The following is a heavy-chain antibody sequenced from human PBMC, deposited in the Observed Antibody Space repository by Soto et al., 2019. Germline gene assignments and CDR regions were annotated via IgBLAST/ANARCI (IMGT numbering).Heavy chain of an antibody. D-gene: IGHD6-13*01. J-gene: IGHJ3*02. CDR3: AKDISTVAAAAFDI. V-gene: IGHV3-9*01. Sequence: EVQLVESGGGLVQPGRSLRLSCAASGFTFDDYAMHWVRQAPGKGLEWVSGISWNSGSIGYADSVKGRFTISRDNAKNSLYLQMNSLRAEDTALYYCAKDISTVAAAAFDIWGQGTMVTVSS. CDR1: GFTFDDYA. CDR2: ISWNSGSI.